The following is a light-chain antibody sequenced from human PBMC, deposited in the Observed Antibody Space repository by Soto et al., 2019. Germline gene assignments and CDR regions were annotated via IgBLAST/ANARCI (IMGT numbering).Light chain of an antibody. CDR3: QQYTTYWWT. CDR1: QSISSW. CDR2: KAS. V-gene: IGKV1-5*03. J-gene: IGKJ1*01. Sequence: DIQMTQSPSTLSASLGDRVTITCRASQSISSWLAWYQQKPGKAPKLLIYKASSFESGVPSRFSGSESGTEFTLTISSLPADGFAHYYCQQYTTYWWTFGQWTKVEIK.